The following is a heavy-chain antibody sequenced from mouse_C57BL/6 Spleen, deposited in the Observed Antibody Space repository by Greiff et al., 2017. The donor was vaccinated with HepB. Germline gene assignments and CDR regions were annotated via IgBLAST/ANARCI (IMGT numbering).Heavy chain of an antibody. Sequence: VQLQQSGPGLVQPSQSLSITCTVSGFSLTSYGVHWVRQSPGKGLEWLGAIWSGGSTDYNAAFISRLSISKDNAKSQVFFKMNSLQADDTAIYYCARSIALYFDYWGQGTTLTVSS. V-gene: IGHV2-2*01. J-gene: IGHJ2*01. CDR3: ARSIALYFDY. CDR1: GFSLTSYG. CDR2: IWSGGST.